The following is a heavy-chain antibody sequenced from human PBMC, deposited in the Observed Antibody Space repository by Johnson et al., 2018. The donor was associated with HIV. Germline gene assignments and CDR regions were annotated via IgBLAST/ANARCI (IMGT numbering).Heavy chain of an antibody. CDR3: ATDRYYNFWSGSGHAAFDI. V-gene: IGHV3-9*01. J-gene: IGHJ3*02. D-gene: IGHD3-3*01. CDR2: ISWNSGSI. Sequence: VQLVESGGGLVQPGRSLRLSCAASGFTFDDYAMHWVRQAPGKGLEWVSGISWNSGSIGYADSVKGRFTISRDNAKNSLYLQMNSLRVEDTAVYYCATDRYYNFWSGSGHAAFDIWG. CDR1: GFTFDDYA.